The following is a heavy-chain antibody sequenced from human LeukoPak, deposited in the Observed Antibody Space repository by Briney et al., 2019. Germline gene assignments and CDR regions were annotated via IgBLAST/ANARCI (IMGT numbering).Heavy chain of an antibody. V-gene: IGHV1-24*01. J-gene: IGHJ4*02. Sequence: GASVKVSCKVSGYTLTELSMHWVRQAPGKGLEWMGGFDPEDGETIYAQKFQGRVTMTEDTSTDTAYMELSSLRAEDTAVYYCARDLFGSSCWEEWGQGTLVTVSS. CDR2: FDPEDGET. CDR3: ARDLFGSSCWEE. CDR1: GYTLTELS. D-gene: IGHD6-13*01.